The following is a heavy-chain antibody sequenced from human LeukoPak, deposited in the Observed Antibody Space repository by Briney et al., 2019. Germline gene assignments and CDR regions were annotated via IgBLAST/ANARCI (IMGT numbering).Heavy chain of an antibody. CDR3: AVTAAGITIFGVVINRFDY. CDR2: ISGSGGST. J-gene: IGHJ4*02. CDR1: GFTFSSYA. D-gene: IGHD3-3*01. V-gene: IGHV3-23*01. Sequence: GGSLRLSCAVSGFTFSSYAMSWVRQAPGKGLEWVSAISGSGGSTYYADSVKGRFTISRDNSKNTLYLQMNSLRAEDTAVYYCAVTAAGITIFGVVINRFDYWGQGTLVTVSS.